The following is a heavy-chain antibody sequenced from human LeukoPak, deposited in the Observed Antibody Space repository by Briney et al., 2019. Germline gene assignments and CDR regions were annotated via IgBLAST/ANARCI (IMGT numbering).Heavy chain of an antibody. CDR3: ARDPAVGAKDY. CDR1: GYTFTSYG. J-gene: IGHJ4*02. CDR2: IIPILGIA. V-gene: IGHV1-69*04. D-gene: IGHD1-26*01. Sequence: VASVKVSCKASGYTFTSYGISWVRQAPGQGLEWMGRIIPILGIANYAQKFQGRVTITADKSTSTAYMELSSLRSEDTAVYYCARDPAVGAKDYWGQGTLVTVSS.